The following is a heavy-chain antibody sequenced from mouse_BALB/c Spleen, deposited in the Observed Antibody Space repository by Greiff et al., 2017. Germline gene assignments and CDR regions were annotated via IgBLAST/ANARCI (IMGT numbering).Heavy chain of an antibody. Sequence: VQLQQSGSVLVRPGASVKLSCKASGYTFTSSWMHWAKQRPGQGLEWIGEIHPNSGNTNYNEKFKGKATLTVDTSSSTAYVDLSSLTSEDSAVYYCARNFPYYYGSSSWGQGTLVTVSA. J-gene: IGHJ3*01. D-gene: IGHD1-1*01. CDR1: GYTFTSSW. CDR3: ARNFPYYYGSSS. CDR2: IHPNSGNT. V-gene: IGHV1S130*01.